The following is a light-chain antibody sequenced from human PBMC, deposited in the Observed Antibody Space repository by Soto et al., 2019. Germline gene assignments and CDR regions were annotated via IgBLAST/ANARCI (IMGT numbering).Light chain of an antibody. CDR1: SSNIWVNY. CDR2: DNN. Sequence: QSVLTQPPSGSAAPGERGTISFSGTSSNIWVNYLSWYQQRPGTAPQLLIYDNNNRPSGIPDRFYGSNEGTSAALGLTGLQTGDEADYYGGTWDSRLSVFILGRGTQLPVL. CDR3: GTWDSRLSVFI. V-gene: IGLV1-51*01. J-gene: IGLJ2*01.